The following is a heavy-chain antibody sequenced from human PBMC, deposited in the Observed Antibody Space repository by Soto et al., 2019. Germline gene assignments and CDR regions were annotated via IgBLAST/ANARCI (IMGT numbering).Heavy chain of an antibody. D-gene: IGHD3-22*01. CDR2: IYYSGST. CDR3: ARVGFYYDSSGYYPRGFDP. J-gene: IGHJ5*02. V-gene: IGHV4-59*01. CDR1: GGSISSYY. Sequence: PSETLSLTCPVSGGSISSYYWSWIRQPPGKGLEWIGYIYYSGSTNYNPSLKSRVTISVDTSKNQFSLKLSSVTAADTAVYYCARVGFYYDSSGYYPRGFDPWGQGTLVTVSS.